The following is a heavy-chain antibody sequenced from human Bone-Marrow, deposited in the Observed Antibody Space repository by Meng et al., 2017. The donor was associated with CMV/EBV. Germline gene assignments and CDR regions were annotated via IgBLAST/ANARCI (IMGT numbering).Heavy chain of an antibody. Sequence: SETLSLTCTVPGGSISSYYWSWIRQPAGKGLEWIGRIYTSGSTNYNPSLKSRVTMSVDTSKNQFSLKLSSVTAADTAVYYCARDLDCSSTSCNTQIDYWGQGTLVTSPQ. CDR3: ARDLDCSSTSCNTQIDY. D-gene: IGHD2-2*01. V-gene: IGHV4-4*07. CDR1: GGSISSYY. CDR2: IYTSGST. J-gene: IGHJ4*02.